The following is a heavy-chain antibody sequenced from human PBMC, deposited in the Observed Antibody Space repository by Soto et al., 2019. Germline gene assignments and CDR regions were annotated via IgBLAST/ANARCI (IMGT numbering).Heavy chain of an antibody. J-gene: IGHJ4*02. V-gene: IGHV3-21*01. CDR3: AREGSVGELLLSSDY. Sequence: EVQLVESGGGLVKPGGSLRLSCAASGFTFSSYSMNWVRQAPGKGLEWVSSISSSSSYIYYADSVKGRFTISRDNAKNSLYLQMNSLRAEDTAVYYCAREGSVGELLLSSDYWGQGTLVTVSS. CDR1: GFTFSSYS. CDR2: ISSSSSYI. D-gene: IGHD3-10*01.